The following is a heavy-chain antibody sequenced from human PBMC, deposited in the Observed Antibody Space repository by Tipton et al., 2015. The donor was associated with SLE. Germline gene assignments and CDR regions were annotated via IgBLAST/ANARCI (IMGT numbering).Heavy chain of an antibody. CDR3: ASVPGDDAFDI. CDR1: GGSFSGYY. Sequence: TLSLTCAVYGGSFSGYYWSWIRQPPGKGLEWIGEINHSGSTYYNPSLKSRVTISVDTSKNQFSLKLSSVTAADTAVYYCASVPGDDAFDIWGQGTMVTVSS. D-gene: IGHD3-16*01. J-gene: IGHJ3*02. V-gene: IGHV4-34*01. CDR2: INHSGST.